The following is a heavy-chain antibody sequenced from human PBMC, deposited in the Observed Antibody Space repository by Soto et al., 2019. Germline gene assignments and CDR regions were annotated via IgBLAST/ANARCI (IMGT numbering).Heavy chain of an antibody. D-gene: IGHD3-22*01. CDR3: AKDRSLDHDSRGYLFDN. V-gene: IGHV3-23*01. Sequence: EVQLLESGGDLIHPGGSLRLSCAASGFTFNIYAMTWVRQAPGKGLEWVSAISGYGDITYYADSGEGRFSSYRDNSKNTLYLQMNSLRAEDTAVYYCAKDRSLDHDSRGYLFDNWGQGTLVTVSS. J-gene: IGHJ4*02. CDR1: GFTFNIYA. CDR2: ISGYGDIT.